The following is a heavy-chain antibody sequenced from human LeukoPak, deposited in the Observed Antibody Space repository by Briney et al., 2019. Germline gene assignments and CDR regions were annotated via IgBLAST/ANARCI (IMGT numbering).Heavy chain of an antibody. CDR1: GFTFSSYW. Sequence: GGSLRLSCAASGFTFSSYWMSWVRQAPGKGLEWVANIKQDGSEKYYVDSVKGRFTISRDNAKNSLYLQMNSLRAEDTAVYYCARDLFGNYDFWSGYYFDYWGQGTLVTVSS. CDR2: IKQDGSEK. D-gene: IGHD3-3*01. V-gene: IGHV3-7*01. J-gene: IGHJ4*02. CDR3: ARDLFGNYDFWSGYYFDY.